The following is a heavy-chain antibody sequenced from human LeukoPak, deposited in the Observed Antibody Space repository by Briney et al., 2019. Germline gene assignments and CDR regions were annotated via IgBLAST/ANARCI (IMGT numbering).Heavy chain of an antibody. Sequence: PGGSLRLSCAASGFTFSSYSMNWVRQAPGKGLEWVSYISSSSSTIYYADSVKGRFTISRDNAKNSLYLQMNSLRAEDTAVYYCARALNLGYYDSRGGKDARSDAFDIWGQGTMVTVSS. CDR3: ARALNLGYYDSRGGKDARSDAFDI. J-gene: IGHJ3*02. V-gene: IGHV3-48*01. D-gene: IGHD3-22*01. CDR2: ISSSSSTI. CDR1: GFTFSSYS.